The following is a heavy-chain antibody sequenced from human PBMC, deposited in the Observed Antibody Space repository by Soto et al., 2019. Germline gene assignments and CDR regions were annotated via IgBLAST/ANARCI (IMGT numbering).Heavy chain of an antibody. J-gene: IGHJ4*02. D-gene: IGHD3-22*01. V-gene: IGHV1-46*03. CDR3: ARSYYDSSGYYFLHFDY. Sequence: QVQLVQSGAGVKKPGASVKVSCKASGYTFTSYYMHWVRQAPGQGLEWMGIINPSGGSTSYAQKFQGRVTMTRDTSTSTVYMELSSLRSEDTAVYYCARSYYDSSGYYFLHFDYWGQGTLVTVSS. CDR2: INPSGGST. CDR1: GYTFTSYY.